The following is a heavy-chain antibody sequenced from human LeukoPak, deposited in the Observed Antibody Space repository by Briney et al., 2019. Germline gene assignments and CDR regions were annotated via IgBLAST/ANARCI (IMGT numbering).Heavy chain of an antibody. Sequence: PSETLSLTCTVSGGSLSSFYWSWIRQPPGKGLEWIGYIYYSGSTNYNPSLKSRVTISVDTSKNQFSLRLSSVTAADTAVYYCARRVHGGTLDYWGQGTLVTVSP. V-gene: IGHV4-59*08. CDR2: IYYSGST. CDR1: GGSLSSFY. D-gene: IGHD4-23*01. CDR3: ARRVHGGTLDY. J-gene: IGHJ4*02.